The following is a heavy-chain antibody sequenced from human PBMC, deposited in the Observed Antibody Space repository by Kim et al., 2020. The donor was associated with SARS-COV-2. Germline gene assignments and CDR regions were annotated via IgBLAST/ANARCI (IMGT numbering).Heavy chain of an antibody. Sequence: GGSLRLSCAASGFTFDDYGMSWVRQAPGKGLEWVSGINWNGGSTGYADSVKGRFTISRDNAKNSLYLQMNSLRAEDTALYHCARAKRGYDSRDAFDIWGQGTMVTVSS. V-gene: IGHV3-20*01. CDR2: INWNGGST. D-gene: IGHD5-12*01. J-gene: IGHJ3*02. CDR3: ARAKRGYDSRDAFDI. CDR1: GFTFDDYG.